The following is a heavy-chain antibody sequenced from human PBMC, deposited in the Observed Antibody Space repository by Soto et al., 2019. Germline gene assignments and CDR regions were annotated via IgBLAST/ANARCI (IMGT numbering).Heavy chain of an antibody. CDR3: ARGHIVATINHYSYGMDV. V-gene: IGHV1-69*01. CDR1: GGTFSSYA. Sequence: QVQLVQSGAEVKKPGSSVKVSCKASGGTFSSYAISWVRQAPGQGLEWMGGIIPIFGTANYAQKFQGRVTITADESTSTAYMELSSLRSEDTAVYYCARGHIVATINHYSYGMDVWGQGTTVTVSS. D-gene: IGHD5-12*01. J-gene: IGHJ6*02. CDR2: IIPIFGTA.